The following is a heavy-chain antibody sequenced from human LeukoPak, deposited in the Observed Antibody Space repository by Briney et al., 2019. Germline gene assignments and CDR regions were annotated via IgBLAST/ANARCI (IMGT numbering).Heavy chain of an antibody. CDR1: GASITSYY. CDR2: VYHTGST. D-gene: IGHD5-18*01. Sequence: WETLSLTCSVSGASITSYYWTWIRQLPGKGLEWIGYVYHTGSTNYNPSLRSRVTISIDTAKSQFSLNLNSVTAADTAIYYCTRLPPFTAFFDFWGPGILVSVSP. CDR3: TRLPPFTAFFDF. V-gene: IGHV4-59*13. J-gene: IGHJ4*02.